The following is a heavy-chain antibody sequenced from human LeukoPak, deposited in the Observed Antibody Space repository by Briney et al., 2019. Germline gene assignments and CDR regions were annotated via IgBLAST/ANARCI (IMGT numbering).Heavy chain of an antibody. D-gene: IGHD4/OR15-4a*01. CDR2: ISSSGSTI. CDR1: GFTFSDYY. J-gene: IGHJ3*02. V-gene: IGHV3-11*04. Sequence: GGSLRLSCAASGFTFSDYYMSWIRQAPGKGLEWVSYISSSGSTIYYADSVKGRFTISRDNAKNSLYLQMNSLRAEDTAVYYCARATDYGATYAFDIWGQGTMVTVSS. CDR3: ARATDYGATYAFDI.